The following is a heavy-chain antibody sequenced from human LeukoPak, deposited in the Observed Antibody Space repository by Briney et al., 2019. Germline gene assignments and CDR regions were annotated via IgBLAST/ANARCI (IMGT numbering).Heavy chain of an antibody. Sequence: ASVKVSCKASGYTFTSYDINWVRQATGQGLEWMGWMNPNSGNTGYAQKFQGRVTMTRNTSISTAYMELSSLRSEDTAVYYCARAPLVRGVGIIDYWGQGTLVTVSS. V-gene: IGHV1-8*01. D-gene: IGHD3-10*01. CDR2: MNPNSGNT. CDR3: ARAPLVRGVGIIDY. J-gene: IGHJ4*02. CDR1: GYTFTSYD.